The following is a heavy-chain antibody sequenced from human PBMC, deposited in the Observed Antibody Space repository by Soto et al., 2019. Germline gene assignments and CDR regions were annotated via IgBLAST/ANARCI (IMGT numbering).Heavy chain of an antibody. CDR3: ARGRAMTSRGSVYYGMDV. Sequence: EVQLVESGGGLVQPGGSLRLSCAASGFTFRTYSMCWVRQAPGKGLEWVANIRQDGGQTNYVDSVRGRFTISRDSAENSLYLHMNSLRAEDTAVYYCARGRAMTSRGSVYYGMDVWGQGTTVTVSS. CDR2: IRQDGGQT. D-gene: IGHD2-21*02. CDR1: GFTFRTYS. J-gene: IGHJ6*02. V-gene: IGHV3-7*05.